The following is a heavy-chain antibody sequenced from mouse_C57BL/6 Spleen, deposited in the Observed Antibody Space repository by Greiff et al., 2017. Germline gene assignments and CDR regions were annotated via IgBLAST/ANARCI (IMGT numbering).Heavy chain of an antibody. CDR3: ARCSYYYGSSQYYFDY. D-gene: IGHD1-1*01. J-gene: IGHJ2*01. Sequence: VQLQQPGAELVMPGASVKLSCKASGYTFTSYWMHWVKQRPGQGLEWIGEIDPSDSYTNYNQKFKGKSTLTVDKSSSTAYMQLSSLTSEDSAVYYCARCSYYYGSSQYYFDYWGQGTTLTVSS. CDR1: GYTFTSYW. CDR2: IDPSDSYT. V-gene: IGHV1-69*01.